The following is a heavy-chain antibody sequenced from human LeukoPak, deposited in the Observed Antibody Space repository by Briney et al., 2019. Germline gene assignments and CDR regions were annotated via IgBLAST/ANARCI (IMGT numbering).Heavy chain of an antibody. Sequence: GGSLRLSCAASGFTLSSYAMSWVRQAPAGGLEWVSSLRGDGETFYIDSVKGRFTLSRDESRNTVYLQLNNLRVEDTAVYFCAKASWVSRADAVLWGRATVVTVCS. CDR3: AKASWVSRADAVL. CDR2: LRGDGET. D-gene: IGHD2-8*01. CDR1: GFTLSSYA. V-gene: IGHV3-23*01. J-gene: IGHJ4*02.